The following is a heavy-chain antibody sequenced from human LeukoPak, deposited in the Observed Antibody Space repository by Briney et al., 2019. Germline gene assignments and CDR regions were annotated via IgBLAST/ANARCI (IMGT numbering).Heavy chain of an antibody. CDR3: AKGEADKYFSSTRGYAAIHS. Sequence: SETLSLTCTVSGASISSYYWSWIRQPPGKGLEWIGYIYYSGSTNYNPSLKSRVTISVDTSKNQFSLKLSSVTAADTAVHYCAKGEADKYFSSTRGYAAIHSWGRGPLGTVS. D-gene: IGHD2-2*01. CDR1: GASISSYY. V-gene: IGHV4-59*12. CDR2: IYYSGST. J-gene: IGHJ4*02.